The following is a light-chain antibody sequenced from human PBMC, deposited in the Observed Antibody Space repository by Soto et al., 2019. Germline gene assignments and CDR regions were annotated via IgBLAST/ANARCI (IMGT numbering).Light chain of an antibody. V-gene: IGKV3-20*01. J-gene: IGKJ2*01. Sequence: EMVLTQSPGTLSLSPGERATLSCRASQSVSSTYLGWYQQKPGQAPMLLIYGASSRATGITDRFSGSGSGTDYTLTISSLVPEDLAVYYCQQYGSSPPFTFGQGTTLEIK. CDR1: QSVSSTY. CDR2: GAS. CDR3: QQYGSSPPFT.